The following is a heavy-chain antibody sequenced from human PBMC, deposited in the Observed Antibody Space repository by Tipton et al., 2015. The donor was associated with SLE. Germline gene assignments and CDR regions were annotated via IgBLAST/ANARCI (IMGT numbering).Heavy chain of an antibody. CDR1: GGSTSDTN. D-gene: IGHD2-15*01. CDR3: ARHFGWSFDV. V-gene: IGHV4-34*01. CDR2: IHHIGGT. Sequence: TLSLTCAVYGGSTSDTNWSWIRQPPGKGLEWIGEIHHIGGTKYSPSLKSRVTISIDTSKNQFSLKLISVTAADPAVYYCARHFGWSFDVWGQGTMVTVSS. J-gene: IGHJ3*01.